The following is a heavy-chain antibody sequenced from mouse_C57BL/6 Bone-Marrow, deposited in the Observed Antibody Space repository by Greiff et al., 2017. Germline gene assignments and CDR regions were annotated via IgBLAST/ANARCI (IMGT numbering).Heavy chain of an antibody. V-gene: IGHV14-4*01. Sequence: EVKLVESGAELVRPGASVKLSCTASGFNIKDDYMHWVKQRPEQGLEWIGWIDPENGDTEYASKFQGKATITADTSSNTAYLQLSSLTSEDTAVYYCTTTMVTTRVAYWGQGTLVTVSA. CDR3: TTTMVTTRVAY. CDR2: IDPENGDT. J-gene: IGHJ3*01. D-gene: IGHD2-2*01. CDR1: GFNIKDDY.